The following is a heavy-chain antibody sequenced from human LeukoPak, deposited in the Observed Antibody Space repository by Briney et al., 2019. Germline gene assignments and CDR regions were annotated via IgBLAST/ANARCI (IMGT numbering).Heavy chain of an antibody. D-gene: IGHD1-26*01. CDR3: ARVGATYSGDP. J-gene: IGHJ5*02. Sequence: AASVKVSCKASGYTFTGYYMHWVRHAPGQGLEWMAWIDPNSGATNYAQKFQGRITMTRDTSISTAYMELSRLRSDDTAVYYCARVGATYSGDPWGQGTLVTVSS. CDR2: IDPNSGAT. CDR1: GYTFTGYY. V-gene: IGHV1-2*02.